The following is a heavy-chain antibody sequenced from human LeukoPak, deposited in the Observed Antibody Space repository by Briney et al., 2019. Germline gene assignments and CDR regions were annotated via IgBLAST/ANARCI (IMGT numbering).Heavy chain of an antibody. CDR3: TRGSFSAGATCFDY. D-gene: IGHD4/OR15-4a*01. CDR1: GYKLLSAL. CDR2: IESDGSST. V-gene: IGHV3-74*01. Sequence: GGSLLQGFSVSGYKLLSALSASVRQAPGKGLVWVSRIESDGSSTSYADSVKGRFTISRDNAANTLYLQMNSLRAEDTAVYYSTRGSFSAGATCFDYWGQGTLVTVSS. J-gene: IGHJ4*02.